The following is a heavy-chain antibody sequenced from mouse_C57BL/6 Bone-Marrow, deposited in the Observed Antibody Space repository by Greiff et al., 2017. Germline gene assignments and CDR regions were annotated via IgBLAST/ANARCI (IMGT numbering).Heavy chain of an antibody. CDR3: ANHDGSIFAY. Sequence: QVQLQQPGAELVKPGASVKLSCKASGYTFTSYWMHWVKQRPGRGLEWIGRIVPSSGGTKYNEKFKSKATLTVDKPSSTAYMQLSSLTSEDSAVCYCANHDGSIFAYWGQGTLVTVSA. D-gene: IGHD1-1*01. V-gene: IGHV1-72*01. J-gene: IGHJ3*01. CDR2: IVPSSGGT. CDR1: GYTFTSYW.